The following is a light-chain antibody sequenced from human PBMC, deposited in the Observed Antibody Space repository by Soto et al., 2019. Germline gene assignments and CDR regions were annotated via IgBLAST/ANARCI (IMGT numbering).Light chain of an antibody. Sequence: EIVLTQSPGTLSLSPGERATLSCRASQSITNNYLAWYQQKPGRAHRLLIYGASSRATGIPDRFSGSGSGTDFTLTISRPEPEDFAMYYCQQYGYLVTFGGGTKVEIK. V-gene: IGKV3-20*01. CDR3: QQYGYLVT. CDR2: GAS. CDR1: QSITNNY. J-gene: IGKJ4*01.